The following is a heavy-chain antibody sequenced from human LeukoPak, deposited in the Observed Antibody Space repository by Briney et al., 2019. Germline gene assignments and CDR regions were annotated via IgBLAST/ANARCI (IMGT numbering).Heavy chain of an antibody. J-gene: IGHJ5*02. CDR2: INHSGST. V-gene: IGHV4-34*01. Sequence: SETLSLTCAVYSGSFSGYYWSWIRQPPGKGLEWIGEINHSGSTNYNPSLKSRVTISVDTSKNQFSLKLSSVTAADTAVYYCARGRCSSTSCYWYWFDPWGQGTLVTVSS. D-gene: IGHD2-2*01. CDR1: SGSFSGYY. CDR3: ARGRCSSTSCYWYWFDP.